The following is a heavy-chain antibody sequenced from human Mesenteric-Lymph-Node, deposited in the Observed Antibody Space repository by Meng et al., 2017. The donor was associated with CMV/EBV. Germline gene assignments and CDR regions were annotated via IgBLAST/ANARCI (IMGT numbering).Heavy chain of an antibody. CDR2: ISSSSGSYK. CDR3: ARAPEGKTGGDI. D-gene: IGHD2-15*01. Sequence: GVSLKISCVASGFTFSSYKMNWVRQAPGKGLELVSHISSSSGSYKSYAVSVMGRFIISRDNAKNSLYLEMNSLRAEDTAIYYCARAPEGKTGGDIWGQGTMVTVSS. J-gene: IGHJ3*02. CDR1: GFTFSSYK. V-gene: IGHV3-21*06.